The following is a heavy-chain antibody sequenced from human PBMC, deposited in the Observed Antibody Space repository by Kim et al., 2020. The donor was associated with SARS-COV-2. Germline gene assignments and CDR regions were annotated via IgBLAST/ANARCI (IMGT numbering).Heavy chain of an antibody. D-gene: IGHD3-22*01. V-gene: IGHV1-3*01. CDR3: AREGLDYYDSSGYYDY. CDR1: GYTFTSYA. J-gene: IGHJ4*02. Sequence: ASVKVSCKASGYTFTSYAMHWVRQAPGQRLEWMGWINAGNGNTKYSQKFQGRVTITRDTSASTAYMELSSLRSEDTAVYYCAREGLDYYDSSGYYDYWGQGTLVPVSS. CDR2: INAGNGNT.